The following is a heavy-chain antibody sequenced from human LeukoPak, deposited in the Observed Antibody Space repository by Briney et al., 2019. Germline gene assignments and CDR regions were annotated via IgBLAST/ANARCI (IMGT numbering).Heavy chain of an antibody. J-gene: IGHJ4*02. CDR1: GFDFSSNW. Sequence: GGSLRLSCAASGFDFSSNWMHWVRHAPEQGLVWVSRIKGDGISTNYADSVKGRFTISRDIAKNTLYLQMNSLRAEDTGVYYCAKETVIVVVPAAISPDYWGQGTLVTVSS. CDR2: IKGDGIST. D-gene: IGHD2-2*01. CDR3: AKETVIVVVPAAISPDY. V-gene: IGHV3-74*01.